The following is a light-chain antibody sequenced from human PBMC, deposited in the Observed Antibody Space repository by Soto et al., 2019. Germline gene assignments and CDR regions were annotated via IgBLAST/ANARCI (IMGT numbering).Light chain of an antibody. V-gene: IGLV2-14*01. Sequence: QSALTQPXSXSXSPGXSIXIXCXXTSTDVGXXXYVSWYQQHPGKAPXLIIYEVSNRPSGIXHRFSGSKSGNTASLTISXXXAEDEADYYCSSYRTSSTVDFGGGTKVTVL. CDR3: SSYRTSSTVD. CDR1: STDVGXXXY. CDR2: EVS. J-gene: IGLJ2*01.